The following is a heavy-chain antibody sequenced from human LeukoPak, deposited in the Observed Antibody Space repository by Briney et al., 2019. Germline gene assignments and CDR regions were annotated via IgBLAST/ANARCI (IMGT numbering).Heavy chain of an antibody. D-gene: IGHD1-26*01. CDR2: ISSSGSTI. V-gene: IGHV3-48*03. Sequence: PGGSLRLSCAASGFTFSSYEMDWVRQAPRKGLEWVSYISSSGSTIYYADSVKGRFTISRDNAKNSLYLQMNSLRAEDTAVYYCARDGMGATAVEIDYWGQGTLVTVSS. CDR1: GFTFSSYE. J-gene: IGHJ4*02. CDR3: ARDGMGATAVEIDY.